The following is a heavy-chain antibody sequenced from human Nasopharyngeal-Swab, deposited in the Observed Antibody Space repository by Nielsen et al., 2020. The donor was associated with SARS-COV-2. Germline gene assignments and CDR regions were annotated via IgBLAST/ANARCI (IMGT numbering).Heavy chain of an antibody. J-gene: IGHJ5*02. Sequence: GSLRLSCTVSGDSITSNSYFWGWIRQSPGQGLEGIGNRYDSGSVYYNPSLKSRVTISLDTSKNQLSLHLTSVTAADTATYFCARGPPDYYDVSGYYAWGQGILVTVSS. CDR3: ARGPPDYYDVSGYYA. V-gene: IGHV4-39*07. D-gene: IGHD3-22*01. CDR1: GDSITSNSYF. CDR2: RYDSGSV.